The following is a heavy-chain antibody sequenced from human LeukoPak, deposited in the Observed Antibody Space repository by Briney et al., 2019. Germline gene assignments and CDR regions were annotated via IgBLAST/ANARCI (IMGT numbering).Heavy chain of an antibody. V-gene: IGHV3-48*02. J-gene: IGHJ5*02. CDR3: AKPTDAGFDP. CDR2: VSSSGATI. CDR1: GFTFSSHS. Sequence: GGCLRLSCAASGFTFSSHSMNWVRQAPGKGLEWVSCVSSSGATIYYADSVKGRFTISRDNAKNSLYLQMNSLRDEDTAVYYCAKPTDAGFDPWGQGTLVTVSS.